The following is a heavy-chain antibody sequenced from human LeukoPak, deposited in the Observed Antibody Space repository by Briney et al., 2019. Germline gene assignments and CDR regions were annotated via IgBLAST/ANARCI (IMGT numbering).Heavy chain of an antibody. CDR3: ARGNRRLFDP. Sequence: GASVKVSCKASGYTFTGSFMHWVRQAPGQGLEWMGWVNCNTGGTKFAQKFQGRVTMTRGTSISTAYMELSRLRSDDTAVYYCARGNRRLFDPWGQGTLVTVSS. D-gene: IGHD1-14*01. CDR2: VNCNTGGT. CDR1: GYTFTGSF. J-gene: IGHJ5*02. V-gene: IGHV1-2*02.